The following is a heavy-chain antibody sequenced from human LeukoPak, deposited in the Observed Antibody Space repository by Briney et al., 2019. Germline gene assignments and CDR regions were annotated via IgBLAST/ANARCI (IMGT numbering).Heavy chain of an antibody. Sequence: GGSLRLSCAASGFTLGRHWMSWVRQAPGKGLEWVAHMNQGGSETTNVDSVKGRFTISRDDAKNLVFLQMNSLRVEDTAVYYCARDGVAGGFDYWGQGILVTVSS. CDR1: GFTLGRHW. D-gene: IGHD6-19*01. J-gene: IGHJ4*02. CDR3: ARDGVAGGFDY. V-gene: IGHV3-7*01. CDR2: MNQGGSET.